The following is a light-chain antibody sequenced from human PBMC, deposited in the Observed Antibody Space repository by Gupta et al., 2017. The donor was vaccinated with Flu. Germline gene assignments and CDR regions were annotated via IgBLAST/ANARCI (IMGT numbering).Light chain of an antibody. CDR1: TSNIGSNT. CDR2: SNR. V-gene: IGLV1-44*01. J-gene: IGLJ3*02. CDR3: AAWDDSLSGWV. Sequence: QSALTQPPSASETPGQRVTISCSGSTSNIGSNTVNWYQQLPGTATKLLIYSNRDRPSGVPDRFSGSKSGTSASLAISGLQSEDEADYYCAAWDDSLSGWVFGGGTKLTVL.